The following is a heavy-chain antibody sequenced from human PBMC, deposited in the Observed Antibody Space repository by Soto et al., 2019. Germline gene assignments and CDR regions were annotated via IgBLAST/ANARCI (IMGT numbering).Heavy chain of an antibody. V-gene: IGHV4-30-2*01. D-gene: IGHD4-17*01. J-gene: IGHJ6*02. CDR2: IYHSGST. CDR1: GGSISSGGYS. CDR3: ARGPYGDYELDYSYYGMDV. Sequence: QLQLQESGSGLVKPSQTLSLTCAVSGGSISSGGYSWSWIRQPPGKGLEWIGYIYHSGSTYYNPSLKSRVTISVDRSKNQFSLKLSSVTAADTAVYYCARGPYGDYELDYSYYGMDVWGQGTTVTVSS.